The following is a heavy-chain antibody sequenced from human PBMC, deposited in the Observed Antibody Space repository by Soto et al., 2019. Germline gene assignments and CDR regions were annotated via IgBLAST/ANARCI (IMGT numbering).Heavy chain of an antibody. V-gene: IGHV4-39*01. CDR2: VYNSGTA. CDR3: ARRDVSTTWYWGWFDP. CDR1: GGSMSSGPSY. Sequence: SETLSLTCTVPGGSMSSGPSYWGWIRQSPGKGLEWIATVYNSGTAYYNPSLKRRVTVAIDTSSNQFSLRLISVTAADTGTYYCARRDVSTTWYWGWFDPWGQGAQVTVSS. D-gene: IGHD2-2*01. J-gene: IGHJ5*02.